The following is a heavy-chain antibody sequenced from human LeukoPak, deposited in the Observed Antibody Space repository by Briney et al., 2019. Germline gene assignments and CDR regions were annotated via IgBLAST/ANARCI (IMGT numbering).Heavy chain of an antibody. CDR1: GFTFSSYW. CDR3: AREYDFWSGPRGRYMDV. D-gene: IGHD3-3*01. J-gene: IGHJ6*03. CDR2: INSDGSST. V-gene: IGHV3-74*01. Sequence: GGSLRLSCAASGFTFSSYWMHWVRKAQGKGLVWFSRINSDGSSTSYADSVKGRFTISRDNAKNTLYLQMNSLRAEDTAVYYCAREYDFWSGPRGRYMDVWGKGTTVTVSS.